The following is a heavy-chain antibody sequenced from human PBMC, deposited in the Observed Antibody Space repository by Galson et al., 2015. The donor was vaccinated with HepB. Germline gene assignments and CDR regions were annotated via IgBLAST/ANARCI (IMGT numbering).Heavy chain of an antibody. J-gene: IGHJ4*02. CDR1: GFTFSNYA. CDR3: ARDDYGHFPNSWWLNLDS. CDR2: ISYDGRNK. V-gene: IGHV3-30*04. D-gene: IGHD4/OR15-4a*01. Sequence: SLRLSCAASGFTFSNYAMHWVRQAPGKGLEWVAVISYDGRNKFYADSVKGRFTISRDNSKNTLSLQMNSLRGEDTAVYHCARDDYGHFPNSWWLNLDSWGQGTLVTVSS.